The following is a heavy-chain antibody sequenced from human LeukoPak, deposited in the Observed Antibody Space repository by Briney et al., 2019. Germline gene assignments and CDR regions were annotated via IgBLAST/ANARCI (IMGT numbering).Heavy chain of an antibody. D-gene: IGHD2-2*02. V-gene: IGHV1-2*02. Sequence: ASVKVSFKASGYTFTVYYMHWVRQAPGQGLEWMGWINPNSGGTNYAQKFQGRVTMTRDTSISTAYMELSRLRSDDTAVYYCAREGLDEGYCSSTSCYTANYWGQGTLVTVSS. CDR2: INPNSGGT. CDR1: GYTFTVYY. CDR3: AREGLDEGYCSSTSCYTANY. J-gene: IGHJ4*02.